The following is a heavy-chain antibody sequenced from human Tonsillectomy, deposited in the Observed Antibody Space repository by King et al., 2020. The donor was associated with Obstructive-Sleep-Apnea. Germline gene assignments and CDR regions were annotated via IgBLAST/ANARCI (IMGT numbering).Heavy chain of an antibody. Sequence: QLVQSGPEVKKPGTSVKVSCKASGFTFPTSAMQWVRQARGQRLEWIGWIVVGSGDTYYAQKFQQRVTITRDMSTNTAYMELSSLRSEATAVYFCAAGGNSGELGYFALWGRGTLVTVSS. V-gene: IGHV1-58*02. D-gene: IGHD4-23*01. CDR1: GFTFPTSA. CDR2: IVVGSGDT. J-gene: IGHJ2*01. CDR3: AAGGNSGELGYFAL.